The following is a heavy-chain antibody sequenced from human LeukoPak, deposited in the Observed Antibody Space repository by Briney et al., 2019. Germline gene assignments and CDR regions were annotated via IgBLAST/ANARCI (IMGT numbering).Heavy chain of an antibody. D-gene: IGHD5-24*01. CDR3: ARLLSDGYSPFDS. J-gene: IGHJ4*02. CDR2: IIAYNGNT. CDR1: AYTFTNYG. V-gene: IGHV1-18*01. Sequence: GASVTVSCMAAAYTFTNYGISWVRQAPGQGLEWMGWIIAYNGNTNHAQRLKDRVTMTTDTSTSTAYMELRSMRSDDTAVYYCARLLSDGYSPFDSWGQGTLVTVSS.